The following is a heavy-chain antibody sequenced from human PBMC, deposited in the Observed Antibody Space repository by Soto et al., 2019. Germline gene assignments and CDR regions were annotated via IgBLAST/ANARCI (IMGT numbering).Heavy chain of an antibody. CDR1: GFAFDEYA. D-gene: IGHD5-18*01. Sequence: EVQLVESEGVLVQPGRSLRLSCAASGFAFDEYAMHWVRQAPGMGLEWVSGVSWNSGVIEYADSVKGRFTISRDNAKNSLFLQMHSFRAEYTAFYFCVKDRDGYIYAYNFDSWGQVTLVTVSS. CDR2: VSWNSGVI. V-gene: IGHV3-9*01. CDR3: VKDRDGYIYAYNFDS. J-gene: IGHJ4*02.